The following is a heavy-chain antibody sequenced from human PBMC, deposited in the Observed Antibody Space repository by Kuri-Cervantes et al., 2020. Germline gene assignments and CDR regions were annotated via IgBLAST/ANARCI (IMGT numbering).Heavy chain of an antibody. CDR1: GYNFISFD. J-gene: IGHJ5*02. CDR3: ARAWTFITMVRGAGNQAINWFDP. D-gene: IGHD3-10*01. V-gene: IGHV1-8*02. CDR2: MNPNSGNT. Sequence: ASVKVSCKASGYNFISFDINWVRQAAGQGLEWMGWMNPNSGNTGYAQKLQGRVTMTTDTSTSTAYMELRSLRSDDTAVYYCARAWTFITMVRGAGNQAINWFDPWGQGTLVTVSS.